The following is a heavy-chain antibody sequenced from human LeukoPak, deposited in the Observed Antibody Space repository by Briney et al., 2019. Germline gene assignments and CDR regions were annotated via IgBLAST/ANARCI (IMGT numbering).Heavy chain of an antibody. CDR3: ARGPQWRGDYYYMDV. J-gene: IGHJ6*03. CDR1: GYSFTNFD. Sequence: ASVKVSCKASGYSFTNFDINWVRQATGQGLEWMGWMNPNSGNKGYAQKFQGRVTMTTNTSITTAYMELSSLRSEDTAVYYCARGPQWRGDYYYMDVWGRGTTVTVSS. D-gene: IGHD6-19*01. CDR2: MNPNSGNK. V-gene: IGHV1-8*01.